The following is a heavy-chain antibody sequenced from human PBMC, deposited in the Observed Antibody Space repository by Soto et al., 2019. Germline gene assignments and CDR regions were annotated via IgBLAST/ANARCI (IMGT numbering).Heavy chain of an antibody. CDR3: ARDRGLGTGSLANYYYYGMDV. J-gene: IGHJ6*02. CDR1: GFTFSSYA. Sequence: EVQLLESGGGLVQPGGSLRLSCAASGFTFSSYAMSWVRQAPGKGLEWVSAISGSGGSTYYADSVKGRFTISRDNSKNTLYLQMNSLRAEDTAVYYCARDRGLGTGSLANYYYYGMDVWGQGTTVTVSS. D-gene: IGHD3-10*01. CDR2: ISGSGGST. V-gene: IGHV3-23*01.